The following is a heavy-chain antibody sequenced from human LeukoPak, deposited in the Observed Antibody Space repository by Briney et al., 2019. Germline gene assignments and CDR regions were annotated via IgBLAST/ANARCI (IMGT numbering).Heavy chain of an antibody. V-gene: IGHV1-2*02. J-gene: IGHJ4*02. CDR1: GYTFTGYY. D-gene: IGHD3-22*01. CDR3: ARTSGYYYDSSGYSQPTYYFDY. Sequence: GASVKVSCKASGYTFTGYYMHWVRQAPGQGLEWMGWINPNSGGTNYAQKFQGRVTMTRDTSISTAYMELSRLRSDDTAVYYCARTSGYYYDSSGYSQPTYYFDYWGQGTLVTVSS. CDR2: INPNSGGT.